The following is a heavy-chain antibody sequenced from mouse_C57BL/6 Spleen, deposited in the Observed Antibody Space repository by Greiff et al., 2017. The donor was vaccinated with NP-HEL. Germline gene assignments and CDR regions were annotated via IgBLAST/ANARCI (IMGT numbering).Heavy chain of an antibody. CDR3: ARLGLRDWYFDV. CDR1: GYAFSSSW. D-gene: IGHD2-4*01. CDR2: IYPGDGDT. V-gene: IGHV1-82*01. Sequence: QVQLQQSGPELVKPGASVKISCKASGYAFSSSWMNWVKQRPGKGLEWIGRIYPGDGDTNYNGKFKGKATLTAAKSSSTAYMQLSSLTSEDSAVYFCARLGLRDWYFDVWGTGTTVTVSS. J-gene: IGHJ1*03.